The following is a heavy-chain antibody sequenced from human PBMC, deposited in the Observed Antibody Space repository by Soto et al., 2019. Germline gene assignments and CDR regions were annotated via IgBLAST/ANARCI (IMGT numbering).Heavy chain of an antibody. D-gene: IGHD2-2*01. J-gene: IGHJ5*02. CDR3: ARGPEYCSSTSCQRGWFDP. Sequence: VSVKVSCKSSGYSVTSYGISWVRQAPGQGLEWMGWITGYNGDTNYAQKFQGRVTMTTDTSTNTAYMELRRLRSDDTAVYYCARGPEYCSSTSCQRGWFDPWGQGTLVTVSS. CDR1: GYSVTSYG. CDR2: ITGYNGDT. V-gene: IGHV1-18*01.